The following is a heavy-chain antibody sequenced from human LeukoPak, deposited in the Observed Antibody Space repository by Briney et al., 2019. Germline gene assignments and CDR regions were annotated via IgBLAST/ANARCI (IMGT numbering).Heavy chain of an antibody. CDR1: GRSISSSSYY. V-gene: IGHV4-39*01. J-gene: IGHJ2*01. D-gene: IGHD3-3*01. CDR3: ARQGSPSITIFGVVIIPHWYFDL. CDR2: IYYSGIT. Sequence: SETLSLTCTVSGRSISSSSYYWGWIRQPPGKGLDWIGSIYYSGITYYNPSLKSRVTISVDTSKNQFSLKLSSVTAADTAVYYCARQGSPSITIFGVVIIPHWYFDLWGRGSLVTVSS.